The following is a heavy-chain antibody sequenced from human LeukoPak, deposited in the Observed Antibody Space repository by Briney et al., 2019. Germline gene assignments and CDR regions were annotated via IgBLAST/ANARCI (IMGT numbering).Heavy chain of an antibody. V-gene: IGHV4-34*01. Sequence: PSETLSLTCAVYGESFSGYYWSWIRQPPGKGLEWIGEINHSGSTNYNPSLKSRVNISEDTSKNQFPLKLRFVTAADTAVYYCARGFSSTYDTIDAWGQGTKVTVSS. CDR1: GESFSGYY. J-gene: IGHJ3*01. CDR3: ARGFSSTYDTIDA. D-gene: IGHD2-2*01. CDR2: INHSGST.